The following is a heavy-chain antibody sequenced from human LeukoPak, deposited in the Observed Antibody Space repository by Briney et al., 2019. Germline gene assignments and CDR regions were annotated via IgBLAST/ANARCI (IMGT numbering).Heavy chain of an antibody. V-gene: IGHV4-59*01. CDR2: VYYSGSA. Sequence: SETLSLTCTVSGGSISPYYWSWIRQPPGKGLEWIGYVYYSGSANYNPSLKSRATISVDTSKNQFSLKLSSVTAADTAIYFCARDGRYCSDTSCYRGQFDYWGQGTLVTVSS. CDR3: ARDGRYCSDTSCYRGQFDY. J-gene: IGHJ4*02. D-gene: IGHD2-2*02. CDR1: GGSISPYY.